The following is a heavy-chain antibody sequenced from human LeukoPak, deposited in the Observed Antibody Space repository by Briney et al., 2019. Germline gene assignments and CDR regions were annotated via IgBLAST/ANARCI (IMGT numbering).Heavy chain of an antibody. CDR3: ARPPYSSGWSGIDY. CDR2: ISSRSTTI. V-gene: IGHV3-48*04. CDR1: GFTFSSYS. Sequence: GGSLRLSCAASGFTFSSYSMIWIRQAPGKGLEWVSYISSRSTTIYYGDSVKGRFTISRDNAKSSLFLQMNPLRAEDTAVYYCARPPYSSGWSGIDYWGQGTLVTVSS. J-gene: IGHJ4*02. D-gene: IGHD6-19*01.